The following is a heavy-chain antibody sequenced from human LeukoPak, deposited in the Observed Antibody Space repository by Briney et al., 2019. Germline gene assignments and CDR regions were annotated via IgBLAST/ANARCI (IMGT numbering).Heavy chain of an antibody. CDR3: ARERERGIFDY. D-gene: IGHD7-27*01. J-gene: IGHJ4*02. V-gene: IGHV4-34*01. CDR2: INHSGST. CDR1: GGSLSGYY. Sequence: PSETLSLTCAVYGGSLSGYYWSWIRQPPGKGLEWIGEINHSGSTNYNPSLKSRVTISVDTSKNQFSLKLSSVTAADTAVYYCARERERGIFDYWGQGTLVTDSS.